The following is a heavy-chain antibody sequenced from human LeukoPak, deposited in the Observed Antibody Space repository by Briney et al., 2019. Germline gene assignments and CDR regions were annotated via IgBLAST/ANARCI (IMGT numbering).Heavy chain of an antibody. D-gene: IGHD1-26*01. CDR1: GGSISSYY. CDR2: IYYSGST. J-gene: IGHJ5*02. V-gene: IGHV4-59*01. CDR3: ARDKVGIGGSYLFWFDP. Sequence: SETLSLTCTVSGGSISSYYWSWIRQPPGKGLEWIGYIYYSGSTNYNPSPKSRVTISVDTSKNQFSLKLSSVTAADTAVCYCARDKVGIGGSYLFWFDPWGQGTLVTVSS.